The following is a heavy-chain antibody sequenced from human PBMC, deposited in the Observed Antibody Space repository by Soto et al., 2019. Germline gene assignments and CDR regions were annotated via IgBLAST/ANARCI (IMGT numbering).Heavy chain of an antibody. Sequence: VQLVESGGGLVKPGGSLRLSCAASGFTFSSYSMNWVRQAPGKGLEWVAVISYDGSNKYYADSVKGRFTISRDNSKNTLYLQMNSLRAEDTAVYYCARVHSGSYLDYWGQGTLVTFSS. CDR3: ARVHSGSYLDY. J-gene: IGHJ4*02. D-gene: IGHD1-26*01. CDR1: GFTFSSYS. CDR2: ISYDGSNK. V-gene: IGHV3-30*03.